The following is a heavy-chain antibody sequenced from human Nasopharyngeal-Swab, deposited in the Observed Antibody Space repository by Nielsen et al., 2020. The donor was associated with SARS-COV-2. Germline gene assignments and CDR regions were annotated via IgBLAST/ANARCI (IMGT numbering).Heavy chain of an antibody. CDR3: ARDGAAVAGGLDY. V-gene: IGHV3-21*01. CDR1: GFTFSSYS. CDR2: ISSSSSYI. D-gene: IGHD6-19*01. J-gene: IGHJ4*02. Sequence: GESLKISCAASGFTFSSYSMNWVRQAPGKGLEWVSSISSSSSYIYYADSVKGRFTISRDNAKNSLYLQMNSLRAEDTAVYYCARDGAAVAGGLDYWGQGTLVTVSP.